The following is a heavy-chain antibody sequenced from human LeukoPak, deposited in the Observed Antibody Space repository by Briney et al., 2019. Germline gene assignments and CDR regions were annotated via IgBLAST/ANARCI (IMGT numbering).Heavy chain of an antibody. CDR2: IYYSGST. Sequence: SETLSLTCTVSGGSISSYYWSWIRQPPGKGLEWIGYIYYSGSTNYNPSLKSRVTISVDTSKNQFSLKLSSVTAADTAVYYCARDRGSSWDTYYYCYGMDVWGQGTTVTVSS. D-gene: IGHD6-13*01. V-gene: IGHV4-59*01. J-gene: IGHJ6*02. CDR1: GGSISSYY. CDR3: ARDRGSSWDTYYYCYGMDV.